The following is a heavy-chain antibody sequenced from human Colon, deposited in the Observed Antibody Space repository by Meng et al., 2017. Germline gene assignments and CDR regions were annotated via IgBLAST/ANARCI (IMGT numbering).Heavy chain of an antibody. CDR1: GFTFSNYG. J-gene: IGHJ4*02. Sequence: QVQLVESGGGVVQPGRSLTLSCAASGFTFSNYGMHWVRQAPGEGLEWVEVIWYDGSKKYYAASVKGRFTMSRDNSENTLYLRMNSLRAEDTAVYYCVRTGTTDISSGDYFDYWGQGTLVTVSS. CDR3: VRTGTTDISSGDYFDY. CDR2: IWYDGSKK. V-gene: IGHV3-33*01. D-gene: IGHD3-22*01.